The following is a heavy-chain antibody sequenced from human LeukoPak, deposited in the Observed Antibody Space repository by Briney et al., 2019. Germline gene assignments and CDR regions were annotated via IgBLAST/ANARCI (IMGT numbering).Heavy chain of an antibody. D-gene: IGHD3-22*01. J-gene: IGHJ5*02. V-gene: IGHV1-8*01. CDR1: GYTFTSYD. CDR2: MNPNSGNT. CDR3: ARDQGLHSSRSERNWFDP. Sequence: GASVKVSCKASGYTFTSYDINWVRQATGQGLEWMGWMNPNSGNTGYAQKFQGRVTMTRNTSISTAYMELSSLRSEDTAVYYCARDQGLHSSRSERNWFDPWGQGTLVTVSS.